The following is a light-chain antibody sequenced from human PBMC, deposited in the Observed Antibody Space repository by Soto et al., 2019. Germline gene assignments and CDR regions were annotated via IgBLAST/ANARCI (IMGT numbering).Light chain of an antibody. V-gene: IGKV3D-15*01. CDR1: QSVSSTY. CDR2: VVS. CDR3: QTYNNWPRK. Sequence: EIVLTQSPGTLSLSPGEIATLSCSASQSVSSTYLAWYQQKPGQAPRVLIYVVSTRATGIPDRFSGSGSGTEFTLAISSLQSEDFAVYFCQTYNNWPRKFGPGTKVDIK. J-gene: IGKJ1*01.